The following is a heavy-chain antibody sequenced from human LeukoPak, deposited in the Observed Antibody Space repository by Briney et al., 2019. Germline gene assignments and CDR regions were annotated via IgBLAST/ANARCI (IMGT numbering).Heavy chain of an antibody. CDR2: ISYDGSNK. D-gene: IGHD3-22*01. V-gene: IGHV3-30*01. CDR1: GFTVSSYA. Sequence: GGSLRLSCAASGFTVSSYAMHWVRQAPGKGLEWVAVISYDGSNKYYADSVKARFTISRDNTKNTPYLQMNSLRAEDTAVYYCASGYDSSGPPFDPWGQGTLVTVSS. CDR3: ASGYDSSGPPFDP. J-gene: IGHJ5*02.